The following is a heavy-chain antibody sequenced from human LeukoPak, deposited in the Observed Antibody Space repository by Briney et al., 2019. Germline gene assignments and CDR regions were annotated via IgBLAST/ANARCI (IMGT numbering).Heavy chain of an antibody. Sequence: SETLPLTCTVSGGSISSGDYYWSWIRQPPGKGLEWIGYIYYSGSTYYNPSLKSRVTISVDTSKNQFSLKLSSVTAADTAVYYCASRGYSGSEGVDYWGQGTLVTVSS. D-gene: IGHD1-26*01. J-gene: IGHJ4*02. CDR1: GGSISSGDYY. CDR2: IYYSGST. CDR3: ASRGYSGSEGVDY. V-gene: IGHV4-30-4*08.